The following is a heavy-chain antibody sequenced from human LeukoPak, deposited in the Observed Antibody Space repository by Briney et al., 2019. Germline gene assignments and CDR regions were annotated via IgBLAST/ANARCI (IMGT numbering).Heavy chain of an antibody. CDR2: ISAYNGNT. D-gene: IGHD3-10*01. CDR1: GYTFASYG. Sequence: ASVELSCKASGYTFASYGISWVRQAPGQGLEWMGWISAYNGNTNYAQKLQGRVTMTTDTSTSTAYMELRSLRSDDTAVYYCARDQTAFTYYYGSGSSPFDYWGQGTLVTVSS. CDR3: ARDQTAFTYYYGSGSSPFDY. J-gene: IGHJ4*02. V-gene: IGHV1-18*01.